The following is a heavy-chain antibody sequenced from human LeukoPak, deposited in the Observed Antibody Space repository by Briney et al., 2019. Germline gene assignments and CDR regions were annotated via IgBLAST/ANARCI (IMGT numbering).Heavy chain of an antibody. CDR1: GYTFTTYG. V-gene: IGHV1-18*01. CDR3: ARDFEAVADEEGYDAFDI. Sequence: ASVKVSCKTSGYTFTTYGISWVRQAPGQGLEWMGWISGYNGNTNYAQKFQGRVTMTKDTSTSRVYMELGSLRPDDTAVYYCARDFEAVADEEGYDAFDIWGQGTMVTVSS. CDR2: ISGYNGNT. J-gene: IGHJ3*02. D-gene: IGHD6-19*01.